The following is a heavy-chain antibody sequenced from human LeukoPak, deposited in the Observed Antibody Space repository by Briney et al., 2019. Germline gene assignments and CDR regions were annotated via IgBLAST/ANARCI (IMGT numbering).Heavy chain of an antibody. Sequence: SGGSLRLSCAASGFTFSSYAMHWVRQAPGKGLEYVSAISSNGGSTYYADSVKGRFTISRDNSKNHLYLQMGSLRAEDMAVYYCARVQRLTSAMVSGGASWGQGTLVTVSS. D-gene: IGHD5-18*01. V-gene: IGHV3-64*02. CDR3: ARVQRLTSAMVSGGAS. CDR2: ISSNGGST. CDR1: GFTFSSYA. J-gene: IGHJ5*02.